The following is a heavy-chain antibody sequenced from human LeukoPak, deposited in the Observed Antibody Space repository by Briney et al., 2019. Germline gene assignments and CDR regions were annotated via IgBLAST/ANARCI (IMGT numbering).Heavy chain of an antibody. Sequence: PSETLSLTCTASGGSISSYYWSWIRQPPGKGLEWIGYIYYSGSTNSNPSLNSRVTMSVDTSKNQVFLRLSSVTAADTAVYYCARIRTRHDFWNGYYPFDIWGQGTMVTVSS. CDR1: GGSISSYY. J-gene: IGHJ3*02. CDR3: ARIRTRHDFWNGYYPFDI. CDR2: IYYSGST. D-gene: IGHD3-3*01. V-gene: IGHV4-59*01.